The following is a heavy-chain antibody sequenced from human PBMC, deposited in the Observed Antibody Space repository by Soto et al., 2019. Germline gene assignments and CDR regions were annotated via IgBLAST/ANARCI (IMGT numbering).Heavy chain of an antibody. J-gene: IGHJ3*02. CDR1: GYTFTSYD. Sequence: ASVKVSCKASGYTFTSYDINWVRQATGQGLEWMGWMNPNSGNTGYAQKFQGRVTMTRNTSISTAYMELSSLRSEDTAVYYCARVPIVVVLAATDAFDIWGQGTMVTVSS. D-gene: IGHD2-2*01. CDR3: ARVPIVVVLAATDAFDI. CDR2: MNPNSGNT. V-gene: IGHV1-8*01.